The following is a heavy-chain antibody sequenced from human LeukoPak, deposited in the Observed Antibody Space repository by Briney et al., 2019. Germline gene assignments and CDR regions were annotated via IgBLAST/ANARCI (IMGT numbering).Heavy chain of an antibody. CDR2: INPNSGGT. J-gene: IGHJ5*02. CDR1: GYTFTCYY. CDR3: AREASSGSYYSNWFDP. D-gene: IGHD1-26*01. Sequence: ASVKVSCKASGYTFTCYYTHWVRQAPGQGLEWMGWINPNSGGTNYAQKFQGRVTMTRDTSISIAYMELSRLRSDDTAVYYCAREASSGSYYSNWFDPWGQGTLVTVSS. V-gene: IGHV1-2*02.